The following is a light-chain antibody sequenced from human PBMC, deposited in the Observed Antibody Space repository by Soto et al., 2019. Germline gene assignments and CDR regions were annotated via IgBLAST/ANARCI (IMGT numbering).Light chain of an antibody. CDR1: SSNIGAGYD. CDR3: QSYDSTLSGSDWV. J-gene: IGLJ3*02. V-gene: IGLV1-40*01. Sequence: QPVLTQPPSVSGAPGQRVTISCTGSSSNIGAGYDVHWYQQLPGTAPKLLIYGNNNRPSGVPDRFSGSKSGTSASLAITGLQAEDEADYYCQSYDSTLSGSDWVFGGGTKLTVL. CDR2: GNN.